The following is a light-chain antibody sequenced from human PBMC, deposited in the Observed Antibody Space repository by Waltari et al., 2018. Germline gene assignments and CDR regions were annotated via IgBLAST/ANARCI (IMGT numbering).Light chain of an antibody. Sequence: EVVLTQSPATLSLSPGERATLSCRASQSVSTFLAWYQQKPGQAPRLLIYDASNRATDIPARFSGSGSGTDFTLTISSLEPEDFALYYCQQRNNWPRVTFGQGTKLEIK. V-gene: IGKV3-11*01. CDR2: DAS. CDR1: QSVSTF. J-gene: IGKJ2*01. CDR3: QQRNNWPRVT.